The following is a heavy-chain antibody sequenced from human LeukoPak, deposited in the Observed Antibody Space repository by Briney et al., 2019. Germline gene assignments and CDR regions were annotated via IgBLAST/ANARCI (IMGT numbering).Heavy chain of an antibody. V-gene: IGHV4-39*01. J-gene: IGHJ4*02. CDR2: IYYSGST. CDR3: ASHGGYCSGGSCYAIDY. CDR1: GGSISSSSYY. Sequence: SETLSLTCTVSGGSISSSSYYWGWIRQPPGKGLEWIGSIYYSGSTYYNPSLKSRVTISVDTSKNQFSLKLSPVTAADTAVYYCASHGGYCSGGSCYAIDYWGQGTLVTVSS. D-gene: IGHD2-15*01.